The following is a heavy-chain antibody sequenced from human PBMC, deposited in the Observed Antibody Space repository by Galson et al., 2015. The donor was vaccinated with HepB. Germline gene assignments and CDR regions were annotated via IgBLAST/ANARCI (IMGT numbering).Heavy chain of an antibody. CDR2: ISSSSSYI. Sequence: SLRLSCAASGFTFSSYSMNWVRQAPGKGLEWVSSISSSSSYIYYADSVKGRFTISRDNAKNSLYLQMNSLRAEDTAVYYCERSMVLRYFDWLLPFDYWGQGTLVTVSS. CDR1: GFTFSSYS. CDR3: ERSMVLRYFDWLLPFDY. D-gene: IGHD3-9*01. V-gene: IGHV3-21*01. J-gene: IGHJ4*02.